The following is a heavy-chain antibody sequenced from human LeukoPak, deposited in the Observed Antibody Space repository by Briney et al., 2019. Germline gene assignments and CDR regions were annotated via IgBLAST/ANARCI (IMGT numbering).Heavy chain of an antibody. Sequence: PGGSLRLSCAASGFTFSDFRMGWVRQAPGKGLEWVANINQGGSESYYVDSVKGRFTISRDNAKKSLFLQMNSLRAEDTAVYYCTKGRSNHYWGQGTLVTVST. D-gene: IGHD4-11*01. CDR2: INQGGSES. V-gene: IGHV3-7*01. CDR1: GFTFSDFR. J-gene: IGHJ4*02. CDR3: TKGRSNHY.